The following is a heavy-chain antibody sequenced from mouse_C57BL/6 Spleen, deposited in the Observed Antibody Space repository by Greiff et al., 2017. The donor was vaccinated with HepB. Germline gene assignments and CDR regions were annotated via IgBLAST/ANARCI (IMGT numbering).Heavy chain of an antibody. D-gene: IGHD1-1*01. V-gene: IGHV5-9*01. CDR1: GFTFSSYT. J-gene: IGHJ1*03. Sequence: EVKLMESGGGLVKPGGSLKLSCAASGFTFSSYTMSWVRQTPEKRLEWVATISGGGGNTYYPDSVKGRFTISRDNAKNTLYLQMSSLRSEDTALYYCARHGRYYGSSYGRGYFDVWGTGTTVTVSS. CDR2: ISGGGGNT. CDR3: ARHGRYYGSSYGRGYFDV.